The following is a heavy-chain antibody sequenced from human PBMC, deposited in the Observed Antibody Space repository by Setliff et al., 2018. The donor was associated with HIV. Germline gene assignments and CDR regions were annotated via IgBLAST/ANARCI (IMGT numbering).Heavy chain of an antibody. V-gene: IGHV4-39*07. D-gene: IGHD4-17*01. J-gene: IGHJ4*02. CDR3: VRVDYGDYDFDY. CDR2: ISDTGNA. Sequence: SETLSLTCTVSGGSISSGDYYWSWIRQPPGKGLEWIGTISDTGNAHYSPSLKSRVTISVDTTKSQISLKLISVTAADTAVFYCVRVDYGDYDFDYWGQGTLVTVSS. CDR1: GGSISSGDYY.